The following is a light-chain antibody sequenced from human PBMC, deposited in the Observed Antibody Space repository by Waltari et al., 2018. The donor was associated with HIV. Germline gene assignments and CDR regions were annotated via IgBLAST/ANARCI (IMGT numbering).Light chain of an antibody. CDR2: TNN. V-gene: IGLV1-44*01. CDR1: SPDIGSHT. J-gene: IGLJ2*01. Sequence: QSVLPQPPSASGTPRQRVTSPCSGISPDIGSHTVNWFQQLPGTAPRLLIYTNNQRPSGVPDRFSGSKSGTSASLVISGLQSEDEADYFCAAWDDSLNGDVVFGGGTKLTVL. CDR3: AAWDDSLNGDVV.